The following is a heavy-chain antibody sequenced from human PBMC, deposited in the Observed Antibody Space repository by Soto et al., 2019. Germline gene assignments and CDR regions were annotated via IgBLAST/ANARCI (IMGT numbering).Heavy chain of an antibody. Sequence: PGGSLRLSCAASGFTFSSYGMHWVRQAPGKGLGWVAVISYDGSNKYYADSVKGRFTISRDNSKNTLYLQMNSLRAEDTAVYYCAKAESGSYEGKLLGDYGMDVWGQGTTVTVSS. J-gene: IGHJ6*02. CDR1: GFTFSSYG. V-gene: IGHV3-30*18. CDR3: AKAESGSYEGKLLGDYGMDV. CDR2: ISYDGSNK. D-gene: IGHD1-26*01.